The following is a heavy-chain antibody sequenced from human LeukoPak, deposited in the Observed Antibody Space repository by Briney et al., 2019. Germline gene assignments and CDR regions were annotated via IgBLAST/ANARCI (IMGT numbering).Heavy chain of an antibody. CDR3: ARRYHDILTGYRTENWFAP. J-gene: IGHJ5*02. CDR2: IIPNSGGT. V-gene: IGHV1-2*02. Sequence: ASVKVSCKASGYTFTDYYMHWVRQTPGQGLEWIGWIIPNSGGTEYAQKFQGRVTMTRDTSISTFYMELTRLTSDDTAVYYCARRYHDILTGYRTENWFAPWGQGTLVTVSA. D-gene: IGHD3-9*01. CDR1: GYTFTDYY.